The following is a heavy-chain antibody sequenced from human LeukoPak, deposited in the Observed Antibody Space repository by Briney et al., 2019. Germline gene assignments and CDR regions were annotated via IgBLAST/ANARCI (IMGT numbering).Heavy chain of an antibody. D-gene: IGHD3-10*01. CDR1: GYTFTGYY. J-gene: IGHJ4*02. CDR2: INPNSGGT. Sequence: ASVKVSCKASGYTFTGYYMHWVRQAPGQGLEWMGWINPNSGGTNYAQKFQGRVTMTRDTSISTAYMELSRLRSDDTAVYYCARGLLWFGELLHDYWGQGTLVTVSS. CDR3: ARGLLWFGELLHDY. V-gene: IGHV1-2*02.